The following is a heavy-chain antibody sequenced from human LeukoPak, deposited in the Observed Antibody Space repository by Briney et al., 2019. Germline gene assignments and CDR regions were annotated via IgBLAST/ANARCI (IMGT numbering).Heavy chain of an antibody. CDR2: INTNTGNP. CDR3: ARVGRSGALYSYGYIDY. Sequence: GASVKVSCKASGYTFTSYYMHWVRQAPGQGLEWMGWINTNTGNPTYAQGFTGRFVFSLDTSVSTAYLQISSLKAEDTAVYYCARVGRSGALYSYGYIDYWGQGTLVTVSS. CDR1: GYTFTSYY. V-gene: IGHV7-4-1*02. D-gene: IGHD5-18*01. J-gene: IGHJ4*02.